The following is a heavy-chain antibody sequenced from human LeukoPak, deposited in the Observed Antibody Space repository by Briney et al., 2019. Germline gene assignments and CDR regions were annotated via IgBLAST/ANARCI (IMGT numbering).Heavy chain of an antibody. CDR3: AREKIRGTAFDI. J-gene: IGHJ3*02. D-gene: IGHD3-10*01. CDR1: EFTVSSNY. V-gene: IGHV3-53*01. Sequence: PGGSLRLSCAASEFTVSSNYMSWVRQAPGKGLEWVSVIYSDGSTYYADSVKGRFTISRDNSKNTLYLQMNSLRAEDTAVYYCAREKIRGTAFDIWGQGTMVTVSS. CDR2: IYSDGST.